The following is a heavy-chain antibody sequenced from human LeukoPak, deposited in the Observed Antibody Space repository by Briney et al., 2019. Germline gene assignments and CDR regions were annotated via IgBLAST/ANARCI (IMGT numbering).Heavy chain of an antibody. V-gene: IGHV1-2*02. CDR2: INPNSGGT. CDR1: GYTFTGYY. J-gene: IGHJ4*02. Sequence: AASVKVSCKASGYTFTGYYMHWVRQAPGQGLEWMGWINPNSGGTNYAQKFQGRVTMTRDTSISTAYMELSRLRSDDTAVYYCARDRRYGSSQGGFDYWGQGTLVTVSS. CDR3: ARDRRYGSSQGGFDY. D-gene: IGHD6-13*01.